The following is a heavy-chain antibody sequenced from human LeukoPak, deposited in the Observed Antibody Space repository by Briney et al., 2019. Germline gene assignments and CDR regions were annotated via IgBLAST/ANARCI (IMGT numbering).Heavy chain of an antibody. J-gene: IGHJ4*02. CDR3: ANKAARVYFDY. Sequence: GGSLRLSCAASGFSFSDYEMNCVRQAPGKGLEWFSAISGSGGSTYYADSVKGRFTISRDNSKNTLYLQMNSLRAEDTAVYYCANKAARVYFDYWGQGTLVTVSS. CDR1: GFSFSDYE. D-gene: IGHD6-6*01. CDR2: ISGSGGST. V-gene: IGHV3-23*01.